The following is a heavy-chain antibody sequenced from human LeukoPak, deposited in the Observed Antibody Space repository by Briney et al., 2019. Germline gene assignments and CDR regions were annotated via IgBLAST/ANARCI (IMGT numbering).Heavy chain of an antibody. Sequence: GASVKVSCKASGGTFSSYAISWVRQAPGQGLGWMGRIIPILGIANYAQKFQGRVTITADKSTSTAYMELSSLRSEDTAVYYCARVSGGYYDHWGQGTLVTVSS. CDR2: IIPILGIA. D-gene: IGHD3-10*02. V-gene: IGHV1-69*04. CDR3: ARVSGGYYDH. J-gene: IGHJ4*02. CDR1: GGTFSSYA.